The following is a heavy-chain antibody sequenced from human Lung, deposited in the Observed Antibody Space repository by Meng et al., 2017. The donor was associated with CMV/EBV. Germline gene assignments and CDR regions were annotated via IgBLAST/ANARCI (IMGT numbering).Heavy chain of an antibody. V-gene: IGHV1-18*01. CDR3: ARDAYFNTWYPNWFHP. J-gene: IGHJ5*02. Sequence: ASVKVSCKAYGYAFSNYGVTWVRQAPGQGPEWMGWISGYNGNTKYAQKFQGRVTMTADTSTSTVYMELRSLTSDDTAVYYCARDAYFNTWYPNWFHPWGHGTLVTVSS. CDR1: GYAFSNYG. D-gene: IGHD6-13*01. CDR2: ISGYNGNT.